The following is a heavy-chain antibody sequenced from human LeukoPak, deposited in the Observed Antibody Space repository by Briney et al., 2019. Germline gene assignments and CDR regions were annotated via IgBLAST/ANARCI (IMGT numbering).Heavy chain of an antibody. CDR1: GYTFTSYY. Sequence: SVKVSCKASGYTFTSYYMHWVRQAPGQGREWMGIINPSGGSTSYAQKFQGRITMTRDTSTSTVYMELSSLRSEDTAVYYCARDPHHHYFDYWGQGTLVTVSS. CDR3: ARDPHHHYFDY. V-gene: IGHV1-46*01. J-gene: IGHJ4*02. CDR2: INPSGGST.